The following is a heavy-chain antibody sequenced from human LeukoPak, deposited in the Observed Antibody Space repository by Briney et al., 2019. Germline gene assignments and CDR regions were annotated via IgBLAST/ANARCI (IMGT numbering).Heavy chain of an antibody. J-gene: IGHJ4*02. CDR2: INPNSGGT. D-gene: IGHD3-10*01. CDR3: AGGPVYASGIHFDY. CDR1: GYTFTGYY. Sequence: ASVKVSCKASGYTFTGYYMHWVRQAPGQGLEWMGWINPNSGGTNYAQKFQGRVTMTRDTSISTVYMELIRLRSDDTAVYYCAGGPVYASGIHFDYWGQGTLVTVSS. V-gene: IGHV1-2*02.